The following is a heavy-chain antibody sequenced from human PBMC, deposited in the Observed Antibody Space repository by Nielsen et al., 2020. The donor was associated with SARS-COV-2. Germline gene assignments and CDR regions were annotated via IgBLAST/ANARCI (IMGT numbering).Heavy chain of an antibody. V-gene: IGHV3-7*05. Sequence: GGSLRLSCAASGFTFSNYWMSWVRQAPGKGLEWVANIKQDGSEKYYVDSVKGRFTISRDNAENSLYLQMNSLRAEDTAVYYCARVPGSSWYFDYWGQGTLVTVSS. J-gene: IGHJ4*02. CDR2: IKQDGSEK. CDR3: ARVPGSSWYFDY. CDR1: GFTFSNYW. D-gene: IGHD6-13*01.